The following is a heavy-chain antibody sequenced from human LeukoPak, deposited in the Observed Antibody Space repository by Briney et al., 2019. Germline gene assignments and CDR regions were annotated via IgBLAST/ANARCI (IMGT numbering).Heavy chain of an antibody. CDR1: GSTVSSNY. D-gene: IGHD3-22*01. CDR3: ARVPNTYYYDSSGRYFDY. CDR2: ISSSSSYI. Sequence: GGSLRLSCAASGSTVSSNYMSWVRQAPGKGLEWVSSISSSSSYIYYADSVKGRFTISRDNAKNSLYLQMNSLRAEDTAVYYCARVPNTYYYDSSGRYFDYWGQGTLVTVSS. J-gene: IGHJ4*02. V-gene: IGHV3-21*01.